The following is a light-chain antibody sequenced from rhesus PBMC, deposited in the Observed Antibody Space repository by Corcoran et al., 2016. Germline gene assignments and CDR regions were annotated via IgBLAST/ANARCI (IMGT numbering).Light chain of an antibody. CDR3: QQYSDWPLT. Sequence: EIVLTQSPATLSLSPGERATLSCRASPSVSASLAWYPQKPGPAPRLPIYDASSRATGLPDRFSGSGSGSDFTLTISSLEPEDVGVYYCQQYSDWPLTFGGGTKVEFK. CDR2: DAS. CDR1: PSVSAS. V-gene: IGKV3-42*02. J-gene: IGKJ4*01.